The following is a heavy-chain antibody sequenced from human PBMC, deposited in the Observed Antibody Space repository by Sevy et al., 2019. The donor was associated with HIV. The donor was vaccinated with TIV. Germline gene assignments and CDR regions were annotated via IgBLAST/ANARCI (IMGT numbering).Heavy chain of an antibody. D-gene: IGHD3-10*01. CDR1: GFSFSDYW. CDR2: MRQDGREK. Sequence: GGSLRLSCEASGFSFSDYWMTWVRQAPGKGLEWVANMRQDGREKYYVDSVKGRLTISRDNAKNSLYLQMNSLRAEDTAVYYCARGVFGSGSRLGLGYWGQGTLVTVSS. V-gene: IGHV3-7*03. J-gene: IGHJ4*02. CDR3: ARGVFGSGSRLGLGY.